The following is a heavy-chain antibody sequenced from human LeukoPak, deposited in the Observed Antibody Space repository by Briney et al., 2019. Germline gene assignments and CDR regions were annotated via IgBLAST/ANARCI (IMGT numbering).Heavy chain of an antibody. CDR3: ARGSRLLWPS. J-gene: IGHJ4*02. D-gene: IGHD3-10*01. CDR1: GGSISSSRYN. CDR2: IYYSGRT. V-gene: IGHV4-39*01. Sequence: SETLSLTCTVSGGSISSSRYNWGWIRQPPGKGLEWIGSIYYSGRTYYNPSLKSRVTISVDTSKNQFSLKLSSVTAADTAVYYCARGSRLLWPSWGQGTLVTVSS.